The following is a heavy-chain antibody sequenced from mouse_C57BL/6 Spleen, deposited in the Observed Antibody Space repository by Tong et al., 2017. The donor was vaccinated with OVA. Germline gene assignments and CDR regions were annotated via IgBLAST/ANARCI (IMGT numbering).Heavy chain of an antibody. D-gene: IGHD1-1*01. J-gene: IGHJ1*03. CDR3: ARDYGSSEYFDV. CDR2: IDPSDSYT. V-gene: IGHV1-50*01. CDR1: GYTFTSYW. Sequence: VQLQESGAELVKPGASVKLSCKASGYTFTSYWMQWVNQRPGQGLEWIEEIDPSDSYTNYNQKFKGKATLTVDTSSSTAYIQLSSLTSEDAAVYYCARDYGSSEYFDVWGTGTTVTVAS.